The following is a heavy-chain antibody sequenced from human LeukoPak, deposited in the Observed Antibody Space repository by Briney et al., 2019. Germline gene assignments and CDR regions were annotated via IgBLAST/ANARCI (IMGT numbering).Heavy chain of an antibody. J-gene: IGHJ3*02. Sequence: GRSLRLSCAASGFSVSSYDLNWVRQAPGKGLEWVSVIYRRGYTDYADSVKGRFSVSRDSYGNTLYLQMNGLRGEDTAVYYCAKVYSARTYAFDMWGQGTMVTVPS. CDR3: AKVYSARTYAFDM. CDR1: GFSVSSYD. D-gene: IGHD6-6*01. CDR2: IYRRGYT. V-gene: IGHV3-53*01.